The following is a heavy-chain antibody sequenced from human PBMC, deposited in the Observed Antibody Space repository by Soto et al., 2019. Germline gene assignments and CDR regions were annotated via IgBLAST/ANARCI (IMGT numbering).Heavy chain of an antibody. CDR1: GYTFSSYA. CDR3: ARAGYSGSGTNHYGMDV. CDR2: INTVNGHT. D-gene: IGHD3-10*01. V-gene: IGHV1-3*04. J-gene: IGHJ6*04. Sequence: QVQLVQSGTEVKKPGASVKVSCKASGYTFSSYALHWVRQAPGQRLEWMGWINTVNGHTKYSQEFQGRVTITRDTSASTAYMQLSSLRSEDTAVYYCARAGYSGSGTNHYGMDVWGEGTTVTVSS.